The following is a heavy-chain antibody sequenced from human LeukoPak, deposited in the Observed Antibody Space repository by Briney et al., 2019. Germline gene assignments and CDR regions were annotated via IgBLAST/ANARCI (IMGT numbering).Heavy chain of an antibody. CDR1: GGSISSGDYY. D-gene: IGHD3-16*01. J-gene: IGHJ4*02. CDR3: ARGRPPVWGVRYFDY. CDR2: IYYSGST. Sequence: NPSDTLSLTCTVSGGSISSGDYYWSWIRQPPGKGLEWIGYIYYSGSTYYNPSLKSRVTISVDTSKNQFSLKLSSVTAADTAVYYCARGRPPVWGVRYFDYWGQGTLVTVSS. V-gene: IGHV4-30-4*02.